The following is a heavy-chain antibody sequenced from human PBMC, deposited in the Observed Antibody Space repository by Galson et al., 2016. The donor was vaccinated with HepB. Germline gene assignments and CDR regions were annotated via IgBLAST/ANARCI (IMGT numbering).Heavy chain of an antibody. CDR2: AHHSGTT. J-gene: IGHJ5*02. Sequence: TLSLTCAVSGYSISSGYQWGWIRQPPGQGLEWIGQAHHSGTTTYNPSLKSRVAILIDGSRNQFSLIITSATASDTAVYYCARVGRTNCHTESCYSWFVPWGQGTLVTVSS. CDR3: ARVGRTNCHTESCYSWFVP. CDR1: GYSISSGYQ. V-gene: IGHV4-38-2*01. D-gene: IGHD2-2*01.